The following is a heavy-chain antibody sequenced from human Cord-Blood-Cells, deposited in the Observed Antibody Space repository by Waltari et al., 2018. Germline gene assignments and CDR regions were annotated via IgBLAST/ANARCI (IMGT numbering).Heavy chain of an antibody. Sequence: EVQLVESGGGLVKPGGSLRLSCAASGVTFSSYSMNWVRQAPGKGLAWVSSIRSSSSYIYYADSVKGRFTISRDNAKNSLYLQMHCLRAEDTAVYYCARDLYYDSSGYHNWFDPWGQGTLVTVSS. CDR3: ARDLYYDSSGYHNWFDP. D-gene: IGHD3-22*01. CDR1: GVTFSSYS. V-gene: IGHV3-21*01. J-gene: IGHJ5*02. CDR2: IRSSSSYI.